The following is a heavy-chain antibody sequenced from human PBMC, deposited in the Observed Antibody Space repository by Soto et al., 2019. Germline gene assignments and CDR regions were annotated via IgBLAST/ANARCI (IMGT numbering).Heavy chain of an antibody. CDR1: GFPFSSYA. D-gene: IGHD3-10*01. CDR2: ISGRGGSS. J-gene: IGHJ4*02. V-gene: IGHV3-23*01. Sequence: EVQLLESGGGLAQPGGSLRLSCATSGFPFSSYAMAWVRQAPGKGLAWVSGISGRGGSSFYADSVKDRFTISRDNSKSTLYLQMSSLRAEDTAVYYCVRVAGSGGYFDFWGQGILVTVSS. CDR3: VRVAGSGGYFDF.